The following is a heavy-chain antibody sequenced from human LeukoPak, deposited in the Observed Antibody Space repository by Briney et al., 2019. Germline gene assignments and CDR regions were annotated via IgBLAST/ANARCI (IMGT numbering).Heavy chain of an antibody. J-gene: IGHJ4*02. CDR1: GASVSSGSYY. Sequence: SETLSLTCTVSGASVSSGSYYWSWIRQPPGKGLEWIGYIYYSGSTYYNPSLKSRVTMSVDTSKNQFSLKLSSVTAVDTAVYYCTRNPGLGLAENDYWGQGTLVTVSS. CDR2: IYYSGST. D-gene: IGHD3/OR15-3a*01. V-gene: IGHV4-61*01. CDR3: TRNPGLGLAENDY.